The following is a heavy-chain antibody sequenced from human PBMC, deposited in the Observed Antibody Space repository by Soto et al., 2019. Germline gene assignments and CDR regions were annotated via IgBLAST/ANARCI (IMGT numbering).Heavy chain of an antibody. V-gene: IGHV3-23*01. D-gene: IGHD3-22*01. Sequence: GSLRLSCAASGFTFSSYAMSWVRQAPGKGLEWVSAISGSGGSTYYADSVKGRFTISRDNSKNTLYLQMNSLRAEDTAVYYCAKDRTGAYYYDSSGYSDYWGQGTLVTVSS. CDR3: AKDRTGAYYYDSSGYSDY. CDR2: ISGSGGST. CDR1: GFTFSSYA. J-gene: IGHJ4*02.